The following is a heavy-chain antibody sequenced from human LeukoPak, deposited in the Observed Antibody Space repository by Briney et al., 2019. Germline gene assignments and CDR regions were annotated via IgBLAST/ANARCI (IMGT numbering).Heavy chain of an antibody. J-gene: IGHJ4*02. CDR1: GFTFSSYW. D-gene: IGHD3/OR15-3a*01. Sequence: GGSLRLSCAASGFTFSSYWMHWVRQAPGKGLVCVSRISSDGSTTTYADSVKGRFTISRDNAKNTLYLQVDSLRAEDSAVYYCARSGASAGSTWTFDSWGQGTLVTVSS. V-gene: IGHV3-74*01. CDR2: ISSDGSTT. CDR3: ARSGASAGSTWTFDS.